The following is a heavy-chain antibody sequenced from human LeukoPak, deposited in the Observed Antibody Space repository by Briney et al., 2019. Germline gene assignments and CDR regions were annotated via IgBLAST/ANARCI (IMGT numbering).Heavy chain of an antibody. V-gene: IGHV1-69-2*01. CDR3: ATEIAVTDMIRYFDY. CDR1: GYPFSDYC. CDR2: VDPEDEET. Sequence: GATVKISCKASGYPFSDYCMHLLQQAPGKGLEWMGRVDPEDEETMIAEKFQGRVTMTADTSTDTAYMELSSLRSEDTAIYYCATEIAVTDMIRYFDYWGQGTLVTVSS. D-gene: IGHD6-19*01. J-gene: IGHJ4*02.